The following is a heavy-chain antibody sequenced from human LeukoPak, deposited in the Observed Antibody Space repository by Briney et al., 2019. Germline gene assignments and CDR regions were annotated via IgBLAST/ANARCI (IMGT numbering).Heavy chain of an antibody. CDR3: AKASYYDFWSGSIDY. V-gene: IGHV3-23*01. D-gene: IGHD3-3*01. CDR2: ISGSGGST. J-gene: IGHJ4*02. Sequence: GGSLRLSCAASGFTFSGYAMSWVRQAPGKGLEWVSAISGSGGSTYYADSVKGRFTISRDNSKNTLYLQMNSLRAEDTAVYYCAKASYYDFWSGSIDYWGQGTLVTVSS. CDR1: GFTFSGYA.